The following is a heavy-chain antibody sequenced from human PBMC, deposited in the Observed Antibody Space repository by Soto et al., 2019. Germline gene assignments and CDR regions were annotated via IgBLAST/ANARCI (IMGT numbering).Heavy chain of an antibody. CDR2: ISSGSKTI. CDR1: GFTFSGYS. CDR3: AREDILGTRSFDY. V-gene: IGHV3-48*02. Sequence: GGSLRLSCAASGFTFSGYSVNWVRQAPGKGLEWVSYISSGSKTIYYAESVKGRFTVSRDNARNSQYLQMNSLRDEDTAVYYCAREDILGTRSFDYWGRGTLVTVSS. D-gene: IGHD3-9*01. J-gene: IGHJ4*02.